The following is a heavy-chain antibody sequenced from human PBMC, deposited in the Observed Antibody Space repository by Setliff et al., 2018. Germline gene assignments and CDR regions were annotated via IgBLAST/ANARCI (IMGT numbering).Heavy chain of an antibody. D-gene: IGHD3-3*01. CDR1: GGFIYDHY. J-gene: IGHJ4*02. V-gene: IGHV4-4*07. CDR3: ARERQGGFLEWSPFDS. CDR2: VYSDGET. Sequence: PSETLSLTCTVSGGFIYDHYWTWIRQPAGRGLQWIGRVYSDGETDYSPSLKSRVTISVDKSNNQFSLNLKSMTAADTALYFCARERQGGFLEWSPFDSWGQGIWVTVS.